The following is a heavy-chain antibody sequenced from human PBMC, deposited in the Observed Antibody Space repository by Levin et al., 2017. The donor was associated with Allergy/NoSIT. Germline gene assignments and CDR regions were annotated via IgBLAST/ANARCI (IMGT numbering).Heavy chain of an antibody. V-gene: IGHV3-23*01. J-gene: IGHJ4*02. CDR1: GFSFSNYA. CDR3: TKSKALSGVAADGLDF. CDR2: IRGSGGAT. D-gene: IGHD6-13*01. Sequence: GESLKISCAASGFSFSNYAMTWVRQAPGKGLQWVSSIRGSGGATHYADSVKGRFTISRDDSQNTLYLQMNSLRAEDTALYFCTKSKALSGVAADGLDFWGQGTLVTVSS.